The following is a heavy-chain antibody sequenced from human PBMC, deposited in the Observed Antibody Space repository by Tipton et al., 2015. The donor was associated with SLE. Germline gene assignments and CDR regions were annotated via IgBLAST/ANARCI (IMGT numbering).Heavy chain of an antibody. CDR2: INPSGGFT. Sequence: QLVQSGAEVKKPGASVKVSCSASGYAFTTYFMHWVRQAPGQGLEWMGLINPSGGFTSYAQKFEGRVTMTSDTSTSTVYVEMSSLRSEDTAIYFCARDMSYCSSPSCYFDYWGQGTLVTVSS. J-gene: IGHJ4*02. V-gene: IGHV1-46*01. CDR1: GYAFTTYF. D-gene: IGHD2-2*01. CDR3: ARDMSYCSSPSCYFDY.